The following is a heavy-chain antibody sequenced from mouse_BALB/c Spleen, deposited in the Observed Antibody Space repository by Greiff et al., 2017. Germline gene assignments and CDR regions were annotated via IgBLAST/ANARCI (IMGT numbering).Heavy chain of an antibody. CDR2: IDTSNSET. V-gene: IGHV1S127*01. CDR1: GYTFTSYW. D-gene: IGHD1-2*01. CDR3: ARDGDYYGYAPDY. J-gene: IGHJ2*01. Sequence: VQLVESGPELVRPGASVKMSCKASGYTFTSYWMHWVKQRHGQGLEWIGMIDTSNSETRLNQKFKYKATLNVDKSSNTAYMQLSSLTSEDSAVYYCARDGDYYGYAPDYWGQGTTLTVSS.